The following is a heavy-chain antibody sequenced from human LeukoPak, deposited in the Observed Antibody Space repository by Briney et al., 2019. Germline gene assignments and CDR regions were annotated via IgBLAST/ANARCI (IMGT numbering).Heavy chain of an antibody. J-gene: IGHJ4*02. CDR1: GYSFTSYY. CDR3: ARAWSSGYAFDY. V-gene: IGHV1-46*01. Sequence: GASVKVSCKASGYSFTSYYIYWVRQAPGQGLEWMGMINPSGGSTDYAQNFQGRVTATRDTSTNTVYLELSSLRFDDTAVYFCARAWSSGYAFDYWGQGTLVTVSS. D-gene: IGHD5-12*01. CDR2: INPSGGST.